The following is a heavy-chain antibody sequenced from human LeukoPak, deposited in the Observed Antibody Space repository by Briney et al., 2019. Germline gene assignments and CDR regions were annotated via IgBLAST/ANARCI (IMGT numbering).Heavy chain of an antibody. J-gene: IGHJ1*01. D-gene: IGHD3-22*01. CDR2: IKSDGKT. CDR1: GFTFSRYW. V-gene: IGHV3-74*01. Sequence: GGSLRLSCEASGFTFSRYWMHWVRQAPGKGLVWVSRIKSDGKTNYADSVKGRFTIPRDNAKNTVSLQMDSLRAEDTGVYYCARAPSEVGGYYPEYFRHWGQGTLVTVSS. CDR3: ARAPSEVGGYYPEYFRH.